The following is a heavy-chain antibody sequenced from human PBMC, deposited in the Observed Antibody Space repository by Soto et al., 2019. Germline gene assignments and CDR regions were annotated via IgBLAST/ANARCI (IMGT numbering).Heavy chain of an antibody. J-gene: IGHJ4*02. V-gene: IGHV4-39*01. D-gene: IGHD3-10*01. CDR2: IYYSGST. CDR1: GGSISSSSYY. CDR3: ARASSPYLPARGVLFDY. Sequence: SETLSLTCTVSGGSISSSSYYWGWIRQPPGKGLEWIGSIYYSGSTYYNPSLKSRVTISVDTSKNQFSLKLSSVTAADTAVYYCARASSPYLPARGVLFDYWGQGTLVTVSS.